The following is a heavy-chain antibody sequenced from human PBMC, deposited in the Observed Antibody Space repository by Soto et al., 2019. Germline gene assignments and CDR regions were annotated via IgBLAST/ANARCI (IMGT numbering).Heavy chain of an antibody. CDR2: IYHSGST. CDR1: GGSISSGGYS. CDR3: AREGYSGYDSPGYFDY. D-gene: IGHD5-12*01. J-gene: IGHJ4*02. V-gene: IGHV4-30-2*01. Sequence: QLQLQESGSGLVKPSQTLSLTCAVSGGSISSGGYSWSWFGRPPGKARGWMGYIYHSGSTYYNPSLNSRVTISVDRSKNQFSLKLSSVTAADTAVYYCAREGYSGYDSPGYFDYWGQGTLVTVSS.